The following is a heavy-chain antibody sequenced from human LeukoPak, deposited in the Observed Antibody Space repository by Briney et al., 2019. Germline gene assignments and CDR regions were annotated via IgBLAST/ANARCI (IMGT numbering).Heavy chain of an antibody. J-gene: IGHJ3*02. V-gene: IGHV3-15*07. CDR3: TTEGYGDAFDI. CDR1: GFTFSNAW. CDR2: IKSKTYGGTT. Sequence: GGSLRLSCAASGFTFSNAWMNWVRQAPGKGLEWVGRIKSKTYGGTTDYAAPVKGRFTISRDDSKKTLYLQMSSLKTEDTAVYYCTTEGYGDAFDIWGQGTMVTVSS. D-gene: IGHD5-18*01.